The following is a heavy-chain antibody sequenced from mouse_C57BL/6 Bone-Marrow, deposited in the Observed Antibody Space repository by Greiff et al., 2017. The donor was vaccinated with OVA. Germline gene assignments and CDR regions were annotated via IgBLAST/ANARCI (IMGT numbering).Heavy chain of an antibody. CDR2: FHPYNDDT. CDR1: GYTFTTYP. D-gene: IGHD1-1*02. CDR3: ARGGIYYGGLYAMDY. J-gene: IGHJ4*01. V-gene: IGHV1-47*01. Sequence: QVQLQQSGAELVKPGASVKMSCKASGYTFTTYPLEWMKQNHGKSLEWIGNFHPYNDDTKYNEKFKGKATLTVEKSSSTVYLELSRLTSYDSAVYYCARGGIYYGGLYAMDYWGQGTSVTVSS.